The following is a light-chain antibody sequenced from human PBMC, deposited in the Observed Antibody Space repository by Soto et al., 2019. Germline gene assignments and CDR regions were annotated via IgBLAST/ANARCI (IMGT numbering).Light chain of an antibody. CDR2: STS. V-gene: IGLV8-61*01. Sequence: QAVVTQEPSFSVSPGGTVTLTCGLSSGSVSTNYYPTWYQQTPGQAPRTLIYSTSTRSSGVPDRFSGSILGIKAALTITGAQADDESHYYCVLYMGSGVWVFGGGTKLTVL. CDR3: VLYMGSGVWV. CDR1: SGSVSTNYY. J-gene: IGLJ3*02.